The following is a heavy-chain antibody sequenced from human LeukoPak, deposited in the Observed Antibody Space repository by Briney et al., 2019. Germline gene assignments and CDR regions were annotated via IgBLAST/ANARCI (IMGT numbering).Heavy chain of an antibody. V-gene: IGHV3-23*01. CDR1: GFSFDSYW. J-gene: IGHJ4*02. CDR2: ISAISGST. CDR3: AKGGSSSWDYFDH. Sequence: GGSLRLSCVGSGFSFDSYWMNWVRQAPGKGLEWVSAISAISGSTYFADSVKGRFTISRDNSKNTLYLQMNSLRAEDTAVYYCAKGGSSSWDYFDHWGQGTLVTVSS. D-gene: IGHD6-13*01.